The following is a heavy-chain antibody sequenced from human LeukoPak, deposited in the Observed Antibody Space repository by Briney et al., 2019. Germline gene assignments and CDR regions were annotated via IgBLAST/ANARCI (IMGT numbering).Heavy chain of an antibody. J-gene: IGHJ4*02. CDR3: AREAVKYIDY. V-gene: IGHV4-61*01. CDR1: GGSVSSGSYY. Sequence: SEALSLTCTVSGGSVSSGSYYWSWSRQPPGRRLEWIGYIYYSGSTNYNPSLKSRVTISVDTSKNQFSLKLSSVTAADTAVYYCAREAVKYIDYWGQGTLVTVSS. D-gene: IGHD3-22*01. CDR2: IYYSGST.